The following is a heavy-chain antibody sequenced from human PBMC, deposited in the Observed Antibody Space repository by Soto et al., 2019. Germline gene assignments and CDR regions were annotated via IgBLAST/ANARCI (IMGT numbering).Heavy chain of an antibody. D-gene: IGHD1-7*01. CDR2: IYYSGST. V-gene: IGHV4-30-4*01. Sequence: PSETLSLTCTVSGGSISSGDYYWSWIRQPPGKGLEWIGYIYYSGSTYYNPSLKSRVTISVDTSKNQFPLKLSSVTAADTAVYYCARDEKVTGTTLSWFDPWGQGTLVTVSS. J-gene: IGHJ5*02. CDR1: GGSISSGDYY. CDR3: ARDEKVTGTTLSWFDP.